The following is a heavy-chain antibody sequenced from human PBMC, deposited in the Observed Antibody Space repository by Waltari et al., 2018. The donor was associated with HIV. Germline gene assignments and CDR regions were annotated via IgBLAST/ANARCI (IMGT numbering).Heavy chain of an antibody. CDR1: GFIFSDYG. D-gene: IGHD3-16*01. Sequence: QVQLVESGGGVVQPGKSLRLSCAASGFIFSDYGRHWVRQAPGKGREWVAIISNDGNKKDDADVAKGRFHISRDNYKNTLYLHMNSLRVDDTAVYSCAKITSVGPYDVFDIWGQGTMVTVS. V-gene: IGHV3-30*18. CDR3: AKITSVGPYDVFDI. J-gene: IGHJ3*02. CDR2: ISNDGNKK.